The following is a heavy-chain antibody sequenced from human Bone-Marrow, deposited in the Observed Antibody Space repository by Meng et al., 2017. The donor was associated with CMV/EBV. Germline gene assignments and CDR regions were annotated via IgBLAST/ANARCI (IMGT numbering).Heavy chain of an antibody. J-gene: IGHJ6*02. CDR1: GFTFSSYA. Sequence: GGSLRLSCAASGFTFSSYAMHWVRQAPGKGLEWVAVISYDGSNKYYADSVKGRFTISRDNAKNSLYLQMNSLRAEDTAVYYCAREGEAYSSSSEEKPVTGMDVWGQGNTVTVSS. D-gene: IGHD6-6*01. V-gene: IGHV3-30-3*01. CDR2: ISYDGSNK. CDR3: AREGEAYSSSSEEKPVTGMDV.